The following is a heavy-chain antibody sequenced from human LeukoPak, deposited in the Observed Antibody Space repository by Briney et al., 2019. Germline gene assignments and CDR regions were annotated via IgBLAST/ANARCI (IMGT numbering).Heavy chain of an antibody. J-gene: IGHJ5*02. D-gene: IGHD6-13*01. Sequence: GGSLRLSCAAFGFTFSSYAMSWVRQAPGKGLEWISTISSSGGNTYYTNSVKGRFTISRDNSKNTLYLQMNSLKAEDTAVYSCARDPNYGSTWYVNWFDPWGQGTLVTVSS. CDR1: GFTFSSYA. CDR3: ARDPNYGSTWYVNWFDP. CDR2: ISSSGGNT. V-gene: IGHV3-23*01.